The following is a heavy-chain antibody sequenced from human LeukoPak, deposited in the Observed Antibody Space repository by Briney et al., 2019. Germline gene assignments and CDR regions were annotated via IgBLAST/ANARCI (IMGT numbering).Heavy chain of an antibody. D-gene: IGHD1-1*01. CDR3: ARGRVSSSTWYSTYYYYFYMDV. Sequence: PSETLSLTCSVSDDSITMYYWTWIRQPPGKGLEWIGYVDHTGSTNFNPSLNGRVSISRDTTKNLCSLRLRSVTAADTAVYFCARGRVSSSTWYSTYYYYFYMDVWGKGTTVTVSS. CDR2: VDHTGST. V-gene: IGHV4-59*01. CDR1: DDSITMYY. J-gene: IGHJ6*03.